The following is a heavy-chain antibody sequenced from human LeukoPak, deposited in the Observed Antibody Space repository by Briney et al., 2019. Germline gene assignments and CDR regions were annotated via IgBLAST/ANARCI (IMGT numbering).Heavy chain of an antibody. CDR3: ARERQQLDNNWFDP. D-gene: IGHD6-13*01. J-gene: IGHJ5*02. CDR1: GGSISSHY. V-gene: IGHV4-59*11. CDR2: IYYSGST. Sequence: SETLSLTCSVSGGSISSHYWSWIRQPPGKGLEWVGYIYYSGSTNYNPSLKSRVTISVDTSKNQFSLKLSSVTAADTAVYYCARERQQLDNNWFDPWGQGTLVTVSS.